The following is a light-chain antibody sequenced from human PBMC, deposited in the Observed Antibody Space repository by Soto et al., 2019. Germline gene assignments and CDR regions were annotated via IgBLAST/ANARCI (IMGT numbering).Light chain of an antibody. CDR3: QSYDSRLSGSVP. Sequence: QSVLTQPPSVSGAPGQRITISCTGNTSNIGAAYAVHWYKQLPGTVPKLLIYGTTNRPSGVPDRFSGSRSGSSASLAITGLQAEDEADYFCQSYDSRLSGSVPFGGGTQLTVL. V-gene: IGLV1-40*01. CDR2: GTT. J-gene: IGLJ3*02. CDR1: TSNIGAAYA.